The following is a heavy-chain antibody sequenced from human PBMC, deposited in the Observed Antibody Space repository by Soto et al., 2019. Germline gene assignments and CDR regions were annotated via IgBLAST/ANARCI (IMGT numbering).Heavy chain of an antibody. V-gene: IGHV1-2*02. J-gene: IGHJ6*02. Sequence: QVQLVQSGAEVRNPGASLKVCCKASGYTFIGNYIHWVRQASGQGLEWMGWMSPSGGDTKFAQRFKGRVTITRDTSISTAYMELSRLRSDDTAIYYCAGAELHNLYYCYAMDVWGQGTMVTVSS. CDR1: GYTFIGNY. D-gene: IGHD3-10*01. CDR3: AGAELHNLYYCYAMDV. CDR2: MSPSGGDT.